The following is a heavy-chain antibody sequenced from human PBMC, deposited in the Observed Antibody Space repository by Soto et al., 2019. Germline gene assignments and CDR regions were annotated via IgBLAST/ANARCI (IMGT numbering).Heavy chain of an antibody. J-gene: IGHJ5*02. CDR3: ASGGVDTAMVTGWFDP. Sequence: QVQLQESGPGLVKPSETLSLTCTVSGGSISSYYWSWIRQPPGKGLEWIGCIYYSGSTNYKPSLKSRVTISVDTSKNQYSLKLSSVTAADTAVYYWASGGVDTAMVTGWFDPWGQGTLVTVSS. CDR1: GGSISSYY. V-gene: IGHV4-59*01. D-gene: IGHD5-18*01. CDR2: IYYSGST.